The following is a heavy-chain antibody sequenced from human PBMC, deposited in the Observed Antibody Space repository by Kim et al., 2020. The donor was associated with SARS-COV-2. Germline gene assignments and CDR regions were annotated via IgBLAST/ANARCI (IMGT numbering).Heavy chain of an antibody. CDR2: INAGNGNT. J-gene: IGHJ6*02. CDR3: ARSREAVPASWGYGMDV. CDR1: GYTFTSYA. D-gene: IGHD2-2*01. Sequence: ASVKVSCKASGYTFTSYAMHWVRQAPGQRLEWMGWINAGNGNTKYSQKFQGRVTITRDTSASTAYMELSSLRSEDTAVYYCARSREAVPASWGYGMDVWGQGTTVTVSS. V-gene: IGHV1-3*01.